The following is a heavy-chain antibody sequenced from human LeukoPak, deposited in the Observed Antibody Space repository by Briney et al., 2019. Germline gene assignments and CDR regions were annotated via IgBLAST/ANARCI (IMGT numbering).Heavy chain of an antibody. D-gene: IGHD4-17*01. CDR3: AMGRGRYTVTTRPLDY. CDR2: IYSGGST. J-gene: IGHJ4*02. V-gene: IGHV3-66*01. Sequence: GGSLRLSCAASGFTVSSNYMSWVRQAPGKGLEWVSVIYSGGSTYYADSVKGRFTISRDNSKNTLYLQMNSLRAEDAAVYYCAMGRGRYTVTTRPLDYWGQGTLVTVSS. CDR1: GFTVSSNY.